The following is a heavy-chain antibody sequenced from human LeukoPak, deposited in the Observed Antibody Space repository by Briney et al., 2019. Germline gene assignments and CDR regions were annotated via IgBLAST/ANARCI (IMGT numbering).Heavy chain of an antibody. CDR3: ARDSIRVQTGTTP. D-gene: IGHD1-1*01. J-gene: IGHJ5*02. CDR1: GGSMNINDYY. V-gene: IGHV4-39*07. Sequence: SETLSLTCSVFGGSMNINDYYWAWIRQPPGKGLEWIGSIYYTGTTYYNPSLNYRVTISVDTSKNQFSLRLTSVTAADTAVYYCARDSIRVQTGTTPWGRGTPVTVSS. CDR2: IYYTGTT.